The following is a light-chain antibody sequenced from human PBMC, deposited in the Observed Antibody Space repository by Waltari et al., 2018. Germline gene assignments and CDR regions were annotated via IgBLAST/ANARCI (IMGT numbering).Light chain of an antibody. CDR3: QQYRHWPLA. V-gene: IGKV3-15*01. CDR2: AAS. CDR1: QTIVDN. J-gene: IGKJ4*01. Sequence: ETVMTKYPATMSVSPGERVTLSCRASQTIVDNLAWYQQRPGQPPRLLIYAASTRATGVPARFSGGGSGTEFTLTISSLQSEDFAVYYCQQYRHWPLAFGGGTKVEI.